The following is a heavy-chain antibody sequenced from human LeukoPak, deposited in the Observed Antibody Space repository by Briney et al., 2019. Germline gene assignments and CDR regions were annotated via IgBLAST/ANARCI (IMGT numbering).Heavy chain of an antibody. D-gene: IGHD5-24*01. Sequence: GSLRLSCAASGFTFSSYEMNWVRQAPGKGLEWIGSMYYSGSTYYNPSLKSRVTISVDTSKNQFSLKLSSVTAADTAVYYCATRARDGYNDYWGQGTLVTVSS. CDR1: GFTFSSYE. CDR2: MYYSGST. J-gene: IGHJ4*02. CDR3: ATRARDGYNDY. V-gene: IGHV4-38-2*01.